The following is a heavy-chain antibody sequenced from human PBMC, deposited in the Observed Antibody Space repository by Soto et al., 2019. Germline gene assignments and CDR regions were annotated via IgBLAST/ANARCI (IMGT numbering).Heavy chain of an antibody. D-gene: IGHD2-2*01. Sequence: GGSLRLSCAASGFTFSSYAMHWVRQAPGKGLEWVAVISYDGSNKYYADSVKGRITISRDNSKNTLYLQMNSLRAEDTAVYYWARDGTIHSEWDIVVVPAAMTPYYYYGMDVWGQGTTVTVSS. J-gene: IGHJ6*02. CDR3: ARDGTIHSEWDIVVVPAAMTPYYYYGMDV. CDR1: GFTFSSYA. V-gene: IGHV3-30-3*01. CDR2: ISYDGSNK.